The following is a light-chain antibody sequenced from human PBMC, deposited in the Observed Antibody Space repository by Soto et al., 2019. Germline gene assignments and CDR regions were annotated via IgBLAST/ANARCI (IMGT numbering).Light chain of an antibody. V-gene: IGLV1-51*01. J-gene: IGLJ3*02. CDR1: SSNIGNNS. Sequence: QSALTQPPSVSAASGQKVTISCSGSSSNIGNNSVSWYQQLPGTVPKVLIYDDYKRPSGIPDRFSGSKSGTSATLGITGLQTGDEADYYCGTWDSSLSAWVFGGGTKLTVL. CDR3: GTWDSSLSAWV. CDR2: DDY.